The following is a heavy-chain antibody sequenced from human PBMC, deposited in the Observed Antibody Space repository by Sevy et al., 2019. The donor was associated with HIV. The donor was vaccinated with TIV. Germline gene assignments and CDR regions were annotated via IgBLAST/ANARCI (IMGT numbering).Heavy chain of an antibody. CDR3: ARTKSNTAMVSSDY. CDR2: ISSSSSTM. V-gene: IGHV3-48*02. CDR1: EFSFSSYI. D-gene: IGHD5-18*01. Sequence: GGSLRLSCAASEFSFSSYIMNWVRQAPGQGLEWVSYISSSSSTMYYADSVKGRFTISRENAKNSLNLQLNTLRDEDTGVYYCARTKSNTAMVSSDYWGQGTLVTVSS. J-gene: IGHJ4*02.